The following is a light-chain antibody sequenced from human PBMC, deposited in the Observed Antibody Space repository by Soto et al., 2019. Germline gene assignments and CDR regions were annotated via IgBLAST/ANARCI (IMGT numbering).Light chain of an antibody. CDR1: QTISSW. CDR2: KAS. V-gene: IGKV1-5*03. Sequence: DIQMTQSPSTLSGYVGDRVTITCRASQTISSWLAWYQQKPGKAPKLLIYKASTLKSGVPSRFSGSGSGTEFTLTISSLQPDDFATYYCQHYNCYSEAFGQGTKV. J-gene: IGKJ1*01. CDR3: QHYNCYSEA.